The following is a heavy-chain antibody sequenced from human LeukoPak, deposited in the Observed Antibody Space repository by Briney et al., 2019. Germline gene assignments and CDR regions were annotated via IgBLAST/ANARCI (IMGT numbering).Heavy chain of an antibody. Sequence: GGSLRLSCAASGFAVTGNHMTWVRQAPGKGLEWVSVISGTGTTYYADSVKGRLAISRDNSKNAVYLQMNSLTTEDTGVYYCAGFGGYSFWGQGTLVTVSS. CDR1: GFAVTGNH. CDR2: ISGTGTT. J-gene: IGHJ4*02. D-gene: IGHD4-23*01. V-gene: IGHV3-66*01. CDR3: AGFGGYSF.